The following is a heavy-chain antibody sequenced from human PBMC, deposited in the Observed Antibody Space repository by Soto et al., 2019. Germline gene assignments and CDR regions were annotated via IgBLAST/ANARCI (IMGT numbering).Heavy chain of an antibody. CDR1: GGSFSSFG. D-gene: IGHD5-12*01. CDR3: AREGSGYNL. V-gene: IGHV1-69*13. J-gene: IGHJ1*01. Sequence: ASVKVSCKASGGSFSSFGISWLRQAPGQGLGWMGGIIPVFGRPNYAQRFRGRLTITADESTNTVYLELIDLRSEDTAVYYCAREGSGYNLWGQGTQVTVSS. CDR2: IIPVFGRP.